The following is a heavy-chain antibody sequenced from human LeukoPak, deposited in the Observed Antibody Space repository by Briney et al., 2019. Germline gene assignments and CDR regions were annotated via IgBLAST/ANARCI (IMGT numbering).Heavy chain of an antibody. J-gene: IGHJ6*03. CDR1: GGSISSSNW. CDR2: IYHSGST. D-gene: IGHD6-13*01. CDR3: ARDKQGEAAGQYYYYYYYMDV. Sequence: SETLSLTCAVSGGSISSSNWWSWVRQPPGQGLEWIGEIYHSGSTNYNPSLKSRVTISVDKSKNQFSLKLSSVTAADTAVYYCARDKQGEAAGQYYYYYYYMDVWGKGTTVTVSS. V-gene: IGHV4-4*02.